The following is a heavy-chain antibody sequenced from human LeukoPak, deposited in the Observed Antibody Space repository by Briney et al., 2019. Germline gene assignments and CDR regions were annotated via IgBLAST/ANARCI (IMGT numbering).Heavy chain of an antibody. CDR3: ARDFWYCSSTSCYRGVVDY. D-gene: IGHD2-2*02. CDR1: GFTFSSYS. V-gene: IGHV3-21*01. CDR2: ISSSSSYI. J-gene: IGHJ4*02. Sequence: PGGSLSLSCAASGFTFSSYSMNWVRQAPGKGLEWVSSISSSSSYIYYADSVKGRFTISRDNAKNSLYLQMNSLRAEDTAVYYCARDFWYCSSTSCYRGVVDYWAREPWSPSPQ.